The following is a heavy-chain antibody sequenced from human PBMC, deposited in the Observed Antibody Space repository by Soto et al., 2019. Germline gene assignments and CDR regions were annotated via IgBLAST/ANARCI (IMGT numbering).Heavy chain of an antibody. J-gene: IGHJ5*02. CDR2: INHSGST. CDR3: ARLGGDRP. V-gene: IGHV4-34*01. CDR1: GGSFSGYY. Sequence: QVQLQQWGAGLLKPSETLSLTCAVYGGSFSGYYWSWIRQPPGKGLEWIGAINHSGSTNYNPSLKSRVTISVDTSKNQFSLKLSSVTAADTAVYYCARLGGDRPWGQGTLVTVSS. D-gene: IGHD2-21*02.